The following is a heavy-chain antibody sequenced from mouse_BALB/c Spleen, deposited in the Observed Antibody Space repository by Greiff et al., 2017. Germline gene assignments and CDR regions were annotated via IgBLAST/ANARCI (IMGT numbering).Heavy chain of an antibody. CDR2: IWAGGST. CDR3: ARDPANWVYYAMDY. CDR1: GFSLTSYG. D-gene: IGHD4-1*01. V-gene: IGHV2-9*02. Sequence: VQGVESGPGLVAPSQSLSITCTVSGFSLTSYGVHWVRQPPGKGLEWLGVIWAGGSTNYNSALMSRLSISKDNSKSQVFLKMNSLQTDDTAMYYCARDPANWVYYAMDYWGQGTSVTVSS. J-gene: IGHJ4*01.